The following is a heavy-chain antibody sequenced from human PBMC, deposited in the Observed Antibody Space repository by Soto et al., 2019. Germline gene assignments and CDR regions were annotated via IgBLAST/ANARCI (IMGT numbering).Heavy chain of an antibody. CDR3: AEVGRTTSSNWFDP. CDR1: GGPFSSYH. J-gene: IGHJ5*02. CDR2: IIPILGRA. V-gene: IGHV1-69*02. D-gene: IGHD2-2*01. Sequence: QVQLVQSGAEVKKPGSSVKLSCKASGGPFSSYHISWVRQAPGQGLEWVGRIIPILGRANNAQHFQGRVTITADTSTNTAYMELSSLTSEDTAVYYCAEVGRTTSSNWFDPSGHGPLVTVSS.